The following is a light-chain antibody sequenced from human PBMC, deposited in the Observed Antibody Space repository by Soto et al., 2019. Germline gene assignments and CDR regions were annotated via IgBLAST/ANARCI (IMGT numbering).Light chain of an antibody. CDR3: CSYTSSSPYV. J-gene: IGLJ1*01. V-gene: IGLV2-14*01. Sequence: QSALTQPASVSGSPGQSITISCTGTSSDLGGYNFVSWYQHHPGKAPKLMIFQVSNRPSGVSNRFSGSKSGNTASLTISGLQTEDDADYYCCSYTSSSPYVFGTGTKLTVL. CDR1: SSDLGGYNF. CDR2: QVS.